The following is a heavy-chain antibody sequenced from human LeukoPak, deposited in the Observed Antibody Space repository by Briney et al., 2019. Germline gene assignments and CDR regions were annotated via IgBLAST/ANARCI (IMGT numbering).Heavy chain of an antibody. D-gene: IGHD2-2*01. V-gene: IGHV4-4*08. Sequence: SETLSVTCTVSGGPISSFHWSWIRQPPRKGLEWIGYMFANGSTTYNPSLKRRVTLSIDASKSQFTLKLISVTSGDTAVYYCTRLSQYQLLFYYYYYYMDVWGKGTTVIVSS. CDR3: TRLSQYQLLFYYYYYYMDV. CDR1: GGPISSFH. CDR2: MFANGST. J-gene: IGHJ6*03.